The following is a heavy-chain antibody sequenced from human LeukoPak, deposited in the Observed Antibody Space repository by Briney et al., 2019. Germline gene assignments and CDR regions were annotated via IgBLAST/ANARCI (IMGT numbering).Heavy chain of an antibody. Sequence: PSETLSLTCNVSGDYISSGNYYWRWIRQPAGKGLEWIGRIFSSGTTNYNLFLKTRVTISVDASKNQFSLKLSSVTAADNAVYYCARGFNHFYYYLDVWGKGTTVTVSS. V-gene: IGHV4-61*02. CDR3: ARGFNHFYYYLDV. CDR1: GDYISSGNYY. J-gene: IGHJ6*03. CDR2: IFSSGTT.